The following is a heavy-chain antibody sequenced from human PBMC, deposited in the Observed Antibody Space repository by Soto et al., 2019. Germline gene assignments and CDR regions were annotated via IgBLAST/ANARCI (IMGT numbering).Heavy chain of an antibody. CDR1: GGSISSGGYY. D-gene: IGHD3-10*01. CDR3: ARGCTPRFGRLSCGMDV. Sequence: SETLSLTCTVSGGSISSGGYYWSWIRQHPGKGLEWIGYIYYSGSTYYNPSLKSRVTISVDTSKNQFSLKLSSVTAADTAVYYCARGCTPRFGRLSCGMDVWGQGTTVTVSS. J-gene: IGHJ6*02. V-gene: IGHV4-31*03. CDR2: IYYSGST.